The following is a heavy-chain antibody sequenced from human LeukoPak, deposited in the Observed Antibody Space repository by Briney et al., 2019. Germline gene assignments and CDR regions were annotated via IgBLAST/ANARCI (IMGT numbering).Heavy chain of an antibody. CDR1: GFTFNIYS. V-gene: IGHV3-48*01. Sequence: PGGSLRLSCAASGFTFNIYSMNWVRQAPGKGLEWVSYISTNTTTIYYADSVKDRFTISRDNAKNSLYLQMNSLRAEDTAVYYCARALTTVTNNWFDHWGQGTLVTVSS. J-gene: IGHJ5*02. CDR2: ISTNTTTI. CDR3: ARALTTVTNNWFDH. D-gene: IGHD4-11*01.